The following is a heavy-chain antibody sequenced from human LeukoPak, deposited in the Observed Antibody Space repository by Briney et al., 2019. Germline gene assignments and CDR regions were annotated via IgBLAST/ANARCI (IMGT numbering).Heavy chain of an antibody. D-gene: IGHD4-17*01. CDR3: ARAYADSGDYEAY. V-gene: IGHV3-23*01. J-gene: IGHJ4*02. CDR1: GFSFSTYA. Sequence: GGSLRLSCAASGFSFSTYAMSWVRQAPRRGLEWVSSIIDSGGATYYADSVKGRFTISRDNSKNTLYLQMNSLRAEDTAVYYCARAYADSGDYEAYWGQGTLVTVSS. CDR2: IIDSGGAT.